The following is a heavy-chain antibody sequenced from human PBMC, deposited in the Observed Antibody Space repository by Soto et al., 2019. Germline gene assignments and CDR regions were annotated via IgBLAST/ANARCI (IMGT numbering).Heavy chain of an antibody. V-gene: IGHV1-8*01. D-gene: IGHD6-13*01. Sequence: QVQLVQPGAEVKKPGASVKVSCKASGYTFTSYDINWVRQATGQGLEWMGWMNPNSGNTGYAQKFQGRATMTRNTPMSTAYMELSSLRSEDTAVYYCARVKGGIAAAGTLSYYYYMDVWGQGTTVTVSS. CDR3: ARVKGGIAAAGTLSYYYYMDV. CDR1: GYTFTSYD. CDR2: MNPNSGNT. J-gene: IGHJ6*03.